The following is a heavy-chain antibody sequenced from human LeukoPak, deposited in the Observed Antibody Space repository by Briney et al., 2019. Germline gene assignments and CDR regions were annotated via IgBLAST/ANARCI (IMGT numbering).Heavy chain of an antibody. D-gene: IGHD5-24*01. J-gene: IGHJ4*02. V-gene: IGHV4-59*01. Sequence: SETLSLPCTVSGDSISRYYWNWIRQSAGKGLEHIAYIRSTGRIYYNPSLKSRGTISIDTSKNQFSLRLTSVTAADTAVYYCARMATMGGNGYHFDLWGQGTLVTVSS. CDR1: GDSISRYY. CDR3: ARMATMGGNGYHFDL. CDR2: IRSTGRI.